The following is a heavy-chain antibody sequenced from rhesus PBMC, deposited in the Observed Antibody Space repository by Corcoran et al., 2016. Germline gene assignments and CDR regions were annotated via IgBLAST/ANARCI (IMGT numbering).Heavy chain of an antibody. Sequence: QVQLQESGPGVVKPSETLSLTCAVSGGSISDSYRWSWIRQPPGKGLEWIGYIYGSSPSPHSTPSLKRRVTISKDTSKSQFSLKLSSVTAADTAVYYCARGGSSVYWGQGVLVTVSS. V-gene: IGHV4S10*01. CDR3: ARGGSSVY. CDR1: GGSISDSYR. D-gene: IGHD3-16*01. J-gene: IGHJ4*01. CDR2: IYGSSPSP.